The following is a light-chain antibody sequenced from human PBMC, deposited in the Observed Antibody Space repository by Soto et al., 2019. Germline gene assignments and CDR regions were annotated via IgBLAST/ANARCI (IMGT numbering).Light chain of an antibody. CDR3: AQYDSYSRT. CDR1: QSIRTS. CDR2: LAS. Sequence: DIQMTQTPSTLSAVVGDRVTITCRASQSIRTSLAWYQQKPGKAPKLLVYLASNLQSGVPARFSGSGSATEFTLSISSLQPDDFATYYCAQYDSYSRTFGQGTMADI. V-gene: IGKV1-5*03. J-gene: IGKJ1*01.